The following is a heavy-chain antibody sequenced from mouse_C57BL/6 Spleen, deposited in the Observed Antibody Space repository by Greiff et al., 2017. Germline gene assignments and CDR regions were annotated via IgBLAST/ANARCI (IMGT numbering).Heavy chain of an antibody. D-gene: IGHD1-1*01. V-gene: IGHV5-9*01. CDR1: GFTFSSYT. CDR3: ARHGYYGSSPYYYAMDY. CDR2: ISGGGGNP. Sequence: EVKLVESGGGLVKPGGSLKLSCAASGFTFSSYTMSWVRQTPEKRLEWVATISGGGGNPYYPASVKGRFTISGDNAKNTLYLQMSSLRSADTALYYCARHGYYGSSPYYYAMDYWGQGTSVTVSS. J-gene: IGHJ4*01.